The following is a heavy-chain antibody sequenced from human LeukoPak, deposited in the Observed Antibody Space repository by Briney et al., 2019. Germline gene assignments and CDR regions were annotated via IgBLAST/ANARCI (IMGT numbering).Heavy chain of an antibody. CDR1: GYTFTSYY. Sequence: ASVKVSCKASGYTFTSYYMHWVRQAPGPGLEWMGIISPSGGATKYAQKFQGRVTMTRDTSTSTLYMELSSLRSEDTAVYYCARDLGTTMLVNYFDYWGQGTLVTVSS. J-gene: IGHJ4*02. V-gene: IGHV1-46*01. D-gene: IGHD3-22*01. CDR3: ARDLGTTMLVNYFDY. CDR2: ISPSGGAT.